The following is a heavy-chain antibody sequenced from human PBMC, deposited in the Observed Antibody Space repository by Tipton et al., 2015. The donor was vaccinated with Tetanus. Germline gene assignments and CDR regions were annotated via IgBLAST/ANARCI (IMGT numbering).Heavy chain of an antibody. J-gene: IGHJ6*02. D-gene: IGHD2/OR15-2a*01. CDR2: ILYDGTNN. CDR3: ARDSSPHYYYYGLDV. V-gene: IGHV3-30*16. Sequence: QLVQSGGGVVQPGGSLRLSCAASGFSFSTFAIHWVRQAPGKGLEWVAVILYDGTNNYYADSVKGRFTISRDNSKNTLYLQMTSLRPEDTALYYCARDSSPHYYYYGLDVWGQGTPVTVSS. CDR1: GFSFSTFA.